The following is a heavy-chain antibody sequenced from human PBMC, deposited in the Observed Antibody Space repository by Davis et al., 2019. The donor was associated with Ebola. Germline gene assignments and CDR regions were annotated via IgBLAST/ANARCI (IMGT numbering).Heavy chain of an antibody. J-gene: IGHJ6*02. CDR1: RGTFSSYA. CDR2: IIPIFGTA. D-gene: IGHD3-3*01. CDR3: ARDSIRFLVSACVV. Sequence: SVKVSCQASRGTFSSYAISWVRQAPGQGLEWMGGIIPIFGTANYAQKFQGRVTITADESTSTAYMELSSLRSEDTAVYYCARDSIRFLVSACVVWGQGTTVTVSS. V-gene: IGHV1-69*13.